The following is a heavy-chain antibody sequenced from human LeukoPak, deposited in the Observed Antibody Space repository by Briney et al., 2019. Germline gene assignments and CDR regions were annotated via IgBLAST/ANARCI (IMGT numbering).Heavy chain of an antibody. V-gene: IGHV4-38-2*02. CDR1: GYSISSGYY. CDR3: ARDTVGATFPGAFDI. Sequence: SETLSLTCTVSGYSISSGYYWGWIRQPPGKGLEWIGSIYYSGSTYYNPSLMSRVTISLDTSKNQFSLKLTSVTAADTAVYFCARDTVGATFPGAFDIWGQGTMVTVSS. D-gene: IGHD1-26*01. J-gene: IGHJ3*02. CDR2: IYYSGST.